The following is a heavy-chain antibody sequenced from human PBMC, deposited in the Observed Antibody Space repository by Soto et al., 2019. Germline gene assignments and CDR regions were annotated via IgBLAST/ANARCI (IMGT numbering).Heavy chain of an antibody. CDR2: IYYNGNT. CDR3: ARQTGVFGHYFDY. Sequence: QLRLQEAGPGLVKPSETLSLTCTVSGGSISSSSYYWGWIRQPPGKGPAWIGAIYYNGNTYYNPSIKSRVTMSVDTSKNQFSLKLSSATAADTAMYYCARQTGVFGHYFDYWGQGTLVTVSS. J-gene: IGHJ4*02. D-gene: IGHD3-16*01. V-gene: IGHV4-39*01. CDR1: GGSISSSSYY.